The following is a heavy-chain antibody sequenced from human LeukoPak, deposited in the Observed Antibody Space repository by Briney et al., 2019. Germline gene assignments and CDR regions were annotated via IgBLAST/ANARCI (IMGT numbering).Heavy chain of an antibody. D-gene: IGHD6-19*01. V-gene: IGHV4-59*01. CDR2: IYYSGST. Sequence: SETLSLTCTVSGGSISSYYWSWIRQPPGKGLEWIGYIYYSGSTNYNPPLKSRVTISVDTSKNQFSLKLSSVTAADTAVYYCATGYSSGWYDYWGQGTLVTVSS. CDR3: ATGYSSGWYDY. J-gene: IGHJ4*02. CDR1: GGSISSYY.